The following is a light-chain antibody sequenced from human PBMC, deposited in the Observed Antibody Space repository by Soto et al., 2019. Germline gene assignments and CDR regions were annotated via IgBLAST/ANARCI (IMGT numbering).Light chain of an antibody. V-gene: IGKV3-20*01. J-gene: IGKJ4*02. CDR2: GAS. CDR3: QQYGRSPLT. CDR1: QSVSSSY. Sequence: EIVLMQSPGTLSVSPGERATLSCRASQSVSSSYLAWYQQKPGQAPRLLIYGASSRATGIPDRFSGRGSGTDFNLTSSRREPEDFAVYYWQQYGRSPLTFGGGTKVDIK.